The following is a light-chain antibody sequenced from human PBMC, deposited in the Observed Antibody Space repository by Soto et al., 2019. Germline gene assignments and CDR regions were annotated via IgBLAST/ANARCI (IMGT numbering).Light chain of an antibody. J-gene: IGLJ3*02. CDR1: SSNIGAGYD. CDR2: GNS. CDR3: QSYDSSLSGWV. Sequence: QSALTQPPSVSGAPGQRVTISCTGSSSNIGAGYDVHWYQQLPGTAPKLLIYGNSNRPSGVPDRFSGSKSGTSASLAITGVQAGDEADYSCQSYDSSLSGWVFGGGTKVTVL. V-gene: IGLV1-40*01.